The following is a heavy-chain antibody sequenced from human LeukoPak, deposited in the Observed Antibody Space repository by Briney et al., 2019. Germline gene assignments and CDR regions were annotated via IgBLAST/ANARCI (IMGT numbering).Heavy chain of an antibody. V-gene: IGHV4-59*01. CDR3: ASYGDGAFDY. J-gene: IGHJ4*02. D-gene: IGHD4-17*01. Sequence: PSETLSLTCTVSGGSISSYYWSWIRQPPGKGLEWIGYIYYSGSTNYNPSLKSRVTISVDTSKNQFSLKLSSVTAADTAAYYCASYGDGAFDYWGQGTLVTVSS. CDR1: GGSISSYY. CDR2: IYYSGST.